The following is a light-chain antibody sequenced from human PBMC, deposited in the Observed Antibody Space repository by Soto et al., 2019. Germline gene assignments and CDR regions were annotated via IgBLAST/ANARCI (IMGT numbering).Light chain of an antibody. V-gene: IGLV2-11*01. J-gene: IGLJ1*01. CDR3: CSYAGTYNFYV. Sequence: QSALTQPRSVSGSPGQSVTISCTGTSSDVGGYNYVSWHQQLPGKGPKLLIYDINKRSAGVPDRFSGSKSGNTATLTISGLQAEDEADYYCCSYAGTYNFYVFGTGTKVTVL. CDR2: DIN. CDR1: SSDVGGYNY.